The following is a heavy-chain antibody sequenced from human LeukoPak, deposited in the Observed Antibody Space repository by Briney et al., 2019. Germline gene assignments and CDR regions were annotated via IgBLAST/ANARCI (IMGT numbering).Heavy chain of an antibody. Sequence: ASVKVSCKASGGTFTSYYMHWVRQAPGQGLEWMGIINPSGGSTSYAQKFQGRVTMTRDMSTSTVYMELSSLRSEDTAVYYCARLGDYYDSSGYYYYMDVWGKGTTVTVSS. J-gene: IGHJ6*03. CDR2: INPSGGST. V-gene: IGHV1-46*01. CDR1: GGTFTSYY. D-gene: IGHD3-22*01. CDR3: ARLGDYYDSSGYYYYMDV.